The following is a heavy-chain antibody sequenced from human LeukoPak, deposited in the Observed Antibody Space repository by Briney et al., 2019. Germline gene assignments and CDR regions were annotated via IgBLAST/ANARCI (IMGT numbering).Heavy chain of an antibody. J-gene: IGHJ3*02. CDR3: AADYYDSSGYYYVGAFDI. D-gene: IGHD3-22*01. V-gene: IGHV4-61*02. CDR1: GGSISSGSYY. CDR2: IYTSGST. Sequence: SQTPSLTCTVSGGSISSGSYYWSWIRQPAGKGLEWIGRIYTSGSTNYNPSLKSRVTISVDTSKNQFSLKLSSVTAADTAVYYCAADYYDSSGYYYVGAFDIWGQGTMVTVSS.